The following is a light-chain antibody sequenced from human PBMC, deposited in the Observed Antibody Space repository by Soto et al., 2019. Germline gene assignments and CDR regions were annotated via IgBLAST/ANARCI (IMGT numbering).Light chain of an antibody. Sequence: EIVMTQSPATLSGSPGERATLSCRASQSVSSDLAWYHQKPGQAPRLLIYGASTRATGIPVRFSGSGSGTEFTLTINSLQSEDFAVYYCQQYNNWPRTFGQGTKVDIK. CDR3: QQYNNWPRT. CDR1: QSVSSD. CDR2: GAS. V-gene: IGKV3-15*01. J-gene: IGKJ1*01.